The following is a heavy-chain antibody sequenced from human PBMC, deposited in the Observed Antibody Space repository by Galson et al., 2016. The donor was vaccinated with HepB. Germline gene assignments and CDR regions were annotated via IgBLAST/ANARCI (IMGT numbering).Heavy chain of an antibody. Sequence: SLRLSCAASGFSFNNSGMHWVRQVPGKGLEWLAVISYDGVREEYADSVRARFTISRDNARYTLHLQMNSLRTEDTAVYFCASGIVVSAKKDYWGQGTMITVSS. CDR1: GFSFNNSG. D-gene: IGHD2-15*01. CDR3: ASGIVVSAKKDY. J-gene: IGHJ4*02. CDR2: ISYDGVRE. V-gene: IGHV3-30*03.